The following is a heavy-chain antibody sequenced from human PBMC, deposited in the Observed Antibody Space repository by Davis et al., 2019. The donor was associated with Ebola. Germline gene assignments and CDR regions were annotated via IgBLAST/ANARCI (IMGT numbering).Heavy chain of an antibody. Sequence: MPSETLSLTCTVSGGSISSYYWSWIRQPPGKGLEWIGYIYYSGNTNYNPSLKSRVTISVDTSKNQFSLKLSSVTAADTAVYYCARVRHYGMDVWGQGTTVTVSS. CDR1: GGSISSYY. CDR3: ARVRHYGMDV. CDR2: IYYSGNT. J-gene: IGHJ6*02. V-gene: IGHV4-59*01.